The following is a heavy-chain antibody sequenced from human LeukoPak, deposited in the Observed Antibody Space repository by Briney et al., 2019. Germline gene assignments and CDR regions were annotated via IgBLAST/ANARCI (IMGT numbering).Heavy chain of an antibody. J-gene: IGHJ6*03. Sequence: PSETLSLTCTVSGGSISNYYWIWIRQPAGKGLEWIGRIYTSGTTNYNPSLKSRVTMSVDTSKNHFSLKLDSVTAADTAVYYCARDVRRSSSSANSYYYYMDVWGKGTTVTVSS. V-gene: IGHV4-4*07. CDR2: IYTSGTT. CDR1: GGSISNYY. CDR3: ARDVRRSSSSANSYYYYMDV. D-gene: IGHD6-6*01.